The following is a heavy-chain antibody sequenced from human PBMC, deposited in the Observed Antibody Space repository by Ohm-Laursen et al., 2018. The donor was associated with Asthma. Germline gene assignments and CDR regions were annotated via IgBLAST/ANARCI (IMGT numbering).Heavy chain of an antibody. V-gene: IGHV3-21*01. CDR2: ISSSSSYI. CDR1: GFTFSSYS. J-gene: IGHJ6*02. CDR3: AREYSSSSWGDYYYYGMDV. Sequence: SLRLSCTASGFTFSSYSMNWVRQAPGKGLEWVSSISSSSSYIYYADSVKGRFTISRDNAKNSLYLQMNRLRAEDTAVYYCAREYSSSSWGDYYYYGMDVWGQGTTVTVSS. D-gene: IGHD6-6*01.